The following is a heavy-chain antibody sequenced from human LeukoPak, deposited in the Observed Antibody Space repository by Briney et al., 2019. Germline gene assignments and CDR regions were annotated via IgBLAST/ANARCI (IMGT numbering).Heavy chain of an antibody. J-gene: IGHJ3*02. CDR3: ARHPGAFDI. V-gene: IGHV4-59*08. Sequence: PSETLSLTCTVSGDSISSPYWTWIRQPPGKGLEWIGYIYYGGSTDYNPSLKSRVTISVDTSKNQFSLKLSSVTAADTAVFYCARHPGAFDIWGQGTMVTVSS. CDR1: GDSISSPY. CDR2: IYYGGST.